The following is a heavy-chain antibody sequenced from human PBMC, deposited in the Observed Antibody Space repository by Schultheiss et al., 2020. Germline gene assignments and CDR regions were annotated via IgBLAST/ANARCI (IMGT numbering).Heavy chain of an antibody. CDR2: ISGSGGST. CDR3: AKGAGSDHDY. V-gene: IGHV3-23*01. CDR1: GFTFSSYA. Sequence: GGSLRLSCAASGFTFSSYAMSWVRQAPGKGLEWVSAISGSGGSTYYADSVKGRFTISRDNSENTLCLQMNSLRAEDTALYQCAKGAGSDHDYWGQGTLVTVSS. D-gene: IGHD6-25*01. J-gene: IGHJ4*02.